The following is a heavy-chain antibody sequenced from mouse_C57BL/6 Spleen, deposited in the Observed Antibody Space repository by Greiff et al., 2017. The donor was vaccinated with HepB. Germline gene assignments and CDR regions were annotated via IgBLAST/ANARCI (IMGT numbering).Heavy chain of an antibody. CDR3: ASNYEGNY. CDR1: GYTFTSYW. J-gene: IGHJ2*01. Sequence: QVQLQQSGAELVKPGASVKLSCKASGYTFTSYWMQWVKQRPGQGLEWIGEIDPSDSYTNYNQKFKGKATLTVDTSSSTAYMQLRSLTSEDSAVYYCASNYEGNYWGQGTTLTVSS. CDR2: IDPSDSYT. V-gene: IGHV1-50*01. D-gene: IGHD2-1*01.